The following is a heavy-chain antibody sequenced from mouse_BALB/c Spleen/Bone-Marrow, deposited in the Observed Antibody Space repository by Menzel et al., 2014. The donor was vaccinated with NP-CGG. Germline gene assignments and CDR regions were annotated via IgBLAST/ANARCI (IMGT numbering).Heavy chain of an antibody. CDR1: GFTFSSYG. Sequence: EVQVVESGGGLVQPGVSLKLSCAASGFTFSSYGMSWVRQTPDKRLELVATINSNGGSTYYPDSVKGRFTIFRDNAKNTLYLQMSSLKSEDTAMYYCARIWAYYAMDYWGQGTSVTVSS. D-gene: IGHD4-1*01. CDR2: INSNGGST. V-gene: IGHV5-6-3*01. J-gene: IGHJ4*01. CDR3: ARIWAYYAMDY.